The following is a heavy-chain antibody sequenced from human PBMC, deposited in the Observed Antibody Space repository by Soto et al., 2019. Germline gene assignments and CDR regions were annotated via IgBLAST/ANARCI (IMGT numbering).Heavy chain of an antibody. J-gene: IGHJ4*02. V-gene: IGHV4-59*08. CDR1: GGSISGYY. D-gene: IGHD6-6*01. CDR2: ISYSGST. Sequence: SETLSLTCTVSGGSISGYYWSWIRQSPEKGLEYIGYISYSGSTNYNPSLKSRVTTSLDTSKNQFSLKLSSVTAADTAVYFCVRSSIEPRIFMYPFDYWGLGTLVTVSS. CDR3: VRSSIEPRIFMYPFDY.